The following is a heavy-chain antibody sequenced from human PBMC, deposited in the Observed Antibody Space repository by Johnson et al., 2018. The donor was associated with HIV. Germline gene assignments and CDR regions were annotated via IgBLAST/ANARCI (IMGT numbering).Heavy chain of an antibody. Sequence: QVQLVESGGGLVQPGGSLRLSCAASGFTFSSYAMSWVRQAPGKGLEWVAFIRYDGSNKNYVDSVKGRLTISRDNSKNTLYLQMNSLRPEDTALYYCAKDREIHSSGWYKGSAFDIWGQGTMVTVSS. CDR2: IRYDGSNK. J-gene: IGHJ3*02. CDR1: GFTFSSYA. D-gene: IGHD6-19*01. V-gene: IGHV3-30*02. CDR3: AKDREIHSSGWYKGSAFDI.